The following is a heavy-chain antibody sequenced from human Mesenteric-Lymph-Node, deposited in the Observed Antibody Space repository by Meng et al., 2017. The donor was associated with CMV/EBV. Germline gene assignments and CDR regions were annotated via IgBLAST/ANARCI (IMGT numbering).Heavy chain of an antibody. CDR2: INPTGGST. CDR1: GFTFSSYY. Sequence: CTASGFTFSSYYMHWVRQAPGQELEWMGIINPTGGSTSYAQNFQARVTMTRDRSTSTVYMELSSLGSDDTAVYYCARGETSGYGIFEYWGQGTLVTVSS. V-gene: IGHV1-46*01. CDR3: ARGETSGYGIFEY. J-gene: IGHJ4*02. D-gene: IGHD5-12*01.